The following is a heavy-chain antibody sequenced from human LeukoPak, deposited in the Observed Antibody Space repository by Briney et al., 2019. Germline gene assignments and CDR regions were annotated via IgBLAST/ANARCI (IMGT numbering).Heavy chain of an antibody. V-gene: IGHV3-23*01. CDR3: ATASPWITMIVVVIDGDFDY. J-gene: IGHJ4*02. CDR1: GFTFSSYA. CDR2: ISGSGDST. D-gene: IGHD3-22*01. Sequence: GGSLRLSCAASGFTFSSYAMSWVRQAPGKGLEWVSAISGSGDSTYYADSVKGRFTISRGNSKNTLYLQMNSLRAEDTAVYYCATASPWITMIVVVIDGDFDYWGQGTLVTVSS.